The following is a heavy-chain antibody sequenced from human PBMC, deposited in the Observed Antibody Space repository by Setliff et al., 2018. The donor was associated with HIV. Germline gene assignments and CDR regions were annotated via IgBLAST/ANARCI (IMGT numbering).Heavy chain of an antibody. D-gene: IGHD3-3*01. CDR2: IYTSGNSRYT. J-gene: IGHJ5*02. V-gene: IGHV4-61*09. CDR3: AREREAWSAYDS. Sequence: SETLSLTCTVSGASVTNVLYYWSWLRQPAGKGLEWIGHIYTSGNSRYTNYNPSLKSRVAISLDTSSNQFSLKLSSVTAADTAVYHCAREREAWSAYDSWGQGTLVTVSS. CDR1: GASVTNVLYY.